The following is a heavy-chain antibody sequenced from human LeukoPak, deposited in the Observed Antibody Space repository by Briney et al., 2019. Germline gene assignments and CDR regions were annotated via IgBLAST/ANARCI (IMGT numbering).Heavy chain of an antibody. V-gene: IGHV1-8*01. CDR2: MNPNSGNT. CDR1: GYTFTSYD. J-gene: IGHJ6*02. Sequence: GASVKVSCKASGYTFTSYDINWVRRATGQGLEWMGWMNPNSGNTGYAQKFQGRVTMTRNTSISTAYMELSSLRSEDTAVYYCARLAVVTPLFYYYYYGMDVWGQGTTVTVSS. D-gene: IGHD4-23*01. CDR3: ARLAVVTPLFYYYYYGMDV.